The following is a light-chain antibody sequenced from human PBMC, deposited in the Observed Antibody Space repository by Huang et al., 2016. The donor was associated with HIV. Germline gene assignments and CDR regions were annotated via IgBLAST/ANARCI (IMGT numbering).Light chain of an antibody. CDR2: GAA. CDR3: EQYDVWPLT. J-gene: IGKJ4*01. CDR1: QNVNTN. V-gene: IGKV3-15*01. Sequence: IVLTQSPATLSLSPGERVTLSCRASQNVNTNLAWYQQKPGQPPRLLIYGAATRATGIPAKFSGSGYGTEFTLTISSLQSEDFAVFYCEQYDVWPLTFGGGTKVEIK.